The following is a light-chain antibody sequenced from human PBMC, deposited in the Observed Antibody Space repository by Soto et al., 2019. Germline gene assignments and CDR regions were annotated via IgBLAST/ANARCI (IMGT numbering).Light chain of an antibody. CDR2: GAS. J-gene: IGKJ1*01. Sequence: EIVLTQSPGTLSLSPGERASRSCSASQTVSRSFLAWYQQKAGQAPRLLIYGASSRATGIPDRFSGGGPGTDFSLTISRLDPEDFAVYYCHQYGSSPTTIGQGTKVDIK. CDR1: QTVSRSF. CDR3: HQYGSSPTT. V-gene: IGKV3-20*01.